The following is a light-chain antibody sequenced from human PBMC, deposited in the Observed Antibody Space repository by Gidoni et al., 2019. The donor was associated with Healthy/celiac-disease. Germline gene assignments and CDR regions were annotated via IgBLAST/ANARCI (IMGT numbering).Light chain of an antibody. Sequence: EIVMTQSPATLSVSPGERATLSCRASQSVSSNFAWYQQKPGQAPRLLIYGASTRATGIPARFSGSGSGTEFTLTISSLQSEDFAVYYCQQYNNWPPKYTFGQGTKLEIK. CDR2: GAS. CDR3: QQYNNWPPKYT. CDR1: QSVSSN. J-gene: IGKJ2*01. V-gene: IGKV3-15*01.